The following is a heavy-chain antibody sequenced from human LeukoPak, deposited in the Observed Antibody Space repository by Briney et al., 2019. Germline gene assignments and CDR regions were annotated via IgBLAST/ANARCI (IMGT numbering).Heavy chain of an antibody. CDR3: ARSLTECSSTSCYPNNWFDP. CDR1: GGSISSSSYY. CDR2: IYYSGST. Sequence: SETLSLTCTVSGGSISSSSYYWGWIRQPPGKGLEWIGSIYYSGSTYYNPSLKSRVTISVDTSKNQFSLKLSSVTAADTAVYYCARSLTECSSTSCYPNNWFDPWGQGTLVTVSS. V-gene: IGHV4-39*01. J-gene: IGHJ5*02. D-gene: IGHD2-2*01.